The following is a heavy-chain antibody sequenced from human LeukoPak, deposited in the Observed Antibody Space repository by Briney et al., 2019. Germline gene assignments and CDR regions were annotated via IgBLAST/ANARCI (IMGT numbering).Heavy chain of an antibody. D-gene: IGHD5-18*01. V-gene: IGHV1-69*13. Sequence: SVKVSCKASGGTFSSYAINWVRQAPGQGLEWMGGIIPIFGTANYAQKFQGRVTITADESTSTAYMELSSLRSEDTAVYYCARQRGGYSYASPEYYFDYWGQGTLVTVSS. CDR1: GGTFSSYA. CDR3: ARQRGGYSYASPEYYFDY. J-gene: IGHJ4*02. CDR2: IIPIFGTA.